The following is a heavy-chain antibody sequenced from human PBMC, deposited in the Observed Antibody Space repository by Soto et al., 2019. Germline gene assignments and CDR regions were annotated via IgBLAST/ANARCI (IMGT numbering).Heavy chain of an antibody. Sequence: ESGGGLVQPGGSLRLSCAASGFTFSIYSMNWVRQAPGKGLEWVSYISSSSSTIYYADSVKGRFTISRDNAKNSLYLQMNGRKDDDTAVYYCARDREVDSSGWQTPFDYWGQGTLVTVSS. D-gene: IGHD6-19*01. V-gene: IGHV3-48*02. CDR1: GFTFSIYS. CDR3: ARDREVDSSGWQTPFDY. CDR2: ISSSSSTI. J-gene: IGHJ4*02.